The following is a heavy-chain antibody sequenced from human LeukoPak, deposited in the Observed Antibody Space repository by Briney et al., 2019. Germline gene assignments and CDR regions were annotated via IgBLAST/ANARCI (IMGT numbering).Heavy chain of an antibody. CDR3: ARFRATVVKDENPHDAFDI. J-gene: IGHJ3*02. Sequence: SETLSLTCTVSGGSISSNSYYWGWTRQPPGKGLEWIGSIYYSGSTNYNPSLKSRVTISVDTSKNQFSLKLSSVTAADTAVYYCARFRATVVKDENPHDAFDIWGQGTMVTVSS. V-gene: IGHV4-39*07. CDR1: GGSISSNSYY. D-gene: IGHD4-23*01. CDR2: IYYSGST.